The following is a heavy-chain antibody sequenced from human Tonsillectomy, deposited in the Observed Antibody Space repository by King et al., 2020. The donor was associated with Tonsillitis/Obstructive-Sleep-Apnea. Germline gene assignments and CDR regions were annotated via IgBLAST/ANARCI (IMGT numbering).Heavy chain of an antibody. D-gene: IGHD5-24*01. CDR1: GFTFSSYW. CDR2: INSDGSST. Sequence: VQLVESGGGLVQPGGSLRLSCAASGFTFSSYWMHWVRQAPGKGLVWVSRINSDGSSTSYADSVKGRFTISRDNAKNTLYLQMNSLRAEDTAVYYGAREETRDGRKWDDWGKGTLVTVSS. CDR3: AREETRDGRKWDD. J-gene: IGHJ4*02. V-gene: IGHV3-74*01.